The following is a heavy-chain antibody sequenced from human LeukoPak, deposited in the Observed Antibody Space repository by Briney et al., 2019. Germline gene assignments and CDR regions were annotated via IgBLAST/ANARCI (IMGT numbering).Heavy chain of an antibody. J-gene: IGHJ4*02. D-gene: IGHD3-22*01. CDR2: KYYSGST. CDR3: ARLTRAYDLDY. Sequence: PSETLSLTCTVSGASIRSGGYYWSWIRQHPGKGLEWIGYKYYSGSTYYNPSLKSRVTISVDTSKNQCSLKLSSVTAADMAVYYCARLTRAYDLDYWGQGTLVTVSS. V-gene: IGHV4-31*03. CDR1: GASIRSGGYY.